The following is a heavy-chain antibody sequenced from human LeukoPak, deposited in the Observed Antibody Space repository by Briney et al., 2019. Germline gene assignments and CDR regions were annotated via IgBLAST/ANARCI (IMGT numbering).Heavy chain of an antibody. CDR3: ARDSSGWYSPGAFDY. D-gene: IGHD6-19*01. CDR1: GFTFSSYW. J-gene: IGHJ4*02. Sequence: GGSLRLSCAASGFTFSSYWMHWVRQAPGKGLVWVSRINSDGSSTSYADSVKGRFTISRDNAKNTLYLQMNSLRAEDTAVYYCARDSSGWYSPGAFDYGGQGTLVTASS. V-gene: IGHV3-74*01. CDR2: INSDGSST.